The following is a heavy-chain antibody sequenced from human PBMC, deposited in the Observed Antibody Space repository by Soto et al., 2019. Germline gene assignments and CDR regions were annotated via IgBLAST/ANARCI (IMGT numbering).Heavy chain of an antibody. J-gene: IGHJ3*02. CDR2: INHSGST. D-gene: IGHD1-20*01. V-gene: IGHV4-34*01. Sequence: SETLSLTCAVYGGSFGGYYWSWIRQPPGKGLEWIGEINHSGSTNYNPSLKSRVTISVDTSKNQFSLKLSSVTAADTAVYYCARRYGGAFDIWGQGTMVTVSS. CDR3: ARRYGGAFDI. CDR1: GGSFGGYY.